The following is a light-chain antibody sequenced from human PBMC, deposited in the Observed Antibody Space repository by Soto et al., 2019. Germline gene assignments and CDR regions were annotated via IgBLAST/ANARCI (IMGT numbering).Light chain of an antibody. J-gene: IGKJ3*01. V-gene: IGKV2-30*01. CDR1: QSLVYSDGDTF. Sequence: DFVLTQSPGFLPVTLVRASSISFISSQSLVYSDGDTFFSWFQQRPGQSPRRLIYKVSNRDTGVPVRFSGSGSGTDFTLKISRVEAEDVGVYFCMQAIYWPFTFGPGTKVDIK. CDR2: KVS. CDR3: MQAIYWPFT.